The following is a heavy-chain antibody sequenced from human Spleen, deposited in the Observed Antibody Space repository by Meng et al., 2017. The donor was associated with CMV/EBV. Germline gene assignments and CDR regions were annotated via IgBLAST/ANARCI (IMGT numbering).Heavy chain of an antibody. CDR2: ISWNSGSI. V-gene: IGHV3-9*01. CDR1: GFTFDDYA. J-gene: IGHJ3*02. CDR3: ARDAISQDYDAFDI. Sequence: SLKISCAASGFTFDDYAMHWVRQAPGKGLEWVSGISWNSGSIGYADSVKGRFTISRDNAKNSLYLQMNSLRAEDTAVYYCARDAISQDYDAFDIWGQGTMVTVSS. D-gene: IGHD3-9*01.